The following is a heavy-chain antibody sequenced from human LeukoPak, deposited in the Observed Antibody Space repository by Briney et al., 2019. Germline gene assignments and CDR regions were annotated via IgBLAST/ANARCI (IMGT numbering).Heavy chain of an antibody. Sequence: ASVTVSFTSSGYTFTVYYMHWVRQAPGQGLGRMGWINPNSGGTNYAQKFQGRVTMTRDTSISTAYMELSRLRSDDTAVYYCASLEYSSSSGHYYYYYMDVWGKGTTVTVSS. J-gene: IGHJ6*03. D-gene: IGHD6-6*01. CDR3: ASLEYSSSSGHYYYYYMDV. CDR2: INPNSGGT. V-gene: IGHV1-2*02. CDR1: GYTFTVYY.